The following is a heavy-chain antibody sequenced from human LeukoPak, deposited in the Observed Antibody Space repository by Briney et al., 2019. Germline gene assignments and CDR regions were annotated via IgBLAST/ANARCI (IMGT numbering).Heavy chain of an antibody. Sequence: GYLSLSCAVYGFTFSSYGMHWVRQAQGKGLEWVAFTRNDGSNKYYADSVKGRITIARDNSKNKLELQMNSLNAEDTAVYYCAKANLYSSSTSCYLIWGQGALVTVSS. CDR1: GFTFSSYG. CDR3: AKANLYSSSTSCYLI. D-gene: IGHD2-2*01. J-gene: IGHJ4*02. V-gene: IGHV3-30*02. CDR2: TRNDGSNK.